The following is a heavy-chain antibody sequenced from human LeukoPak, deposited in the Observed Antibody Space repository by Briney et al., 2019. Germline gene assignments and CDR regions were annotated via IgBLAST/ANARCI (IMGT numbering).Heavy chain of an antibody. Sequence: GGSLRLSCAASGFTFSSYWMHWARQAPGKGLVWVSRINSDGSSTSYADSVKGRFTISRDNAKNTLYLQMNSLRAEDTAVYYCARDGVAAADLSAEYFQHRGQGTLVTVSS. V-gene: IGHV3-74*01. J-gene: IGHJ1*01. CDR1: GFTFSSYW. CDR3: ARDGVAAADLSAEYFQH. CDR2: INSDGSST. D-gene: IGHD6-13*01.